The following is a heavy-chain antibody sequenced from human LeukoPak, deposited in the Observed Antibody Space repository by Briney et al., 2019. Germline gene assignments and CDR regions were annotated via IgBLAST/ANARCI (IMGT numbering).Heavy chain of an antibody. CDR2: IYSGGST. Sequence: GGSLRLSCAASGFSFNTCAMSWVRQAPGKGLEWVSVIYSGGSTYYADSVKGRSTISRDNSKNTLYLQMNSLRAEDTAVYYCASAQWELPNFDYWGQGTLVTVSS. V-gene: IGHV3-53*01. CDR3: ASAQWELPNFDY. CDR1: GFSFNTCA. D-gene: IGHD1-26*01. J-gene: IGHJ4*02.